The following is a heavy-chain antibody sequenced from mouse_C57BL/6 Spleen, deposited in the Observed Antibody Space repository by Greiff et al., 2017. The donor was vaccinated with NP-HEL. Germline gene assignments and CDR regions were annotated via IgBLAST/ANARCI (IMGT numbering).Heavy chain of an antibody. CDR2: ISYDGSN. J-gene: IGHJ1*03. CDR1: GYSITSGYY. V-gene: IGHV3-6*01. D-gene: IGHD2-4*01. CDR3: ARGDYDGYWYFDV. Sequence: EVQLQQSGPGLVKPSQSLSLTCSVTGYSITSGYYWNWIRQFPGNKLEWMGYISYDGSNNYNPSLKNRISITRDTSKHQFFLKLNSVTTEDTATYYCARGDYDGYWYFDVWGTGTTVTVSS.